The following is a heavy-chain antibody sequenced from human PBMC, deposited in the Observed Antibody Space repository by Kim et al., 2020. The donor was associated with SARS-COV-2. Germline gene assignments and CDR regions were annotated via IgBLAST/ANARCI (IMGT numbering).Heavy chain of an antibody. Sequence: GGSLRLSCAASGFTFSSYSMNWVRQAPGKGLEWVSYISSSSSTIYYADSVKGRFTISRDNAKNSLYLQMNSLRDEDTAVYYCARQVGWFGELLYGEFDYWGQGTLVTVSS. J-gene: IGHJ4*02. CDR2: ISSSSSTI. V-gene: IGHV3-48*02. CDR1: GFTFSSYS. D-gene: IGHD3-10*01. CDR3: ARQVGWFGELLYGEFDY.